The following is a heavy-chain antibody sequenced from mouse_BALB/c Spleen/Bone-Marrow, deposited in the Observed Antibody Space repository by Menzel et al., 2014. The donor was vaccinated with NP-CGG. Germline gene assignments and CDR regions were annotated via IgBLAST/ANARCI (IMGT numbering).Heavy chain of an antibody. CDR3: TRDMGGSLFDS. D-gene: IGHD4-1*01. V-gene: IGHV7-3*02. Sequence: EVMLVESGGGLVQPGGSLRLSCVTSGFTFIDYYMNWVRQPPGKALEWVGFIRNKAYGYTTEYSASVKGRFTISRDNSQDNLCLKMNTVRAEVSATYSCTRDMGGSLFDSSGQGTTLTVS. CDR2: IRNKAYGYTT. J-gene: IGHJ2*01. CDR1: GFTFIDYY.